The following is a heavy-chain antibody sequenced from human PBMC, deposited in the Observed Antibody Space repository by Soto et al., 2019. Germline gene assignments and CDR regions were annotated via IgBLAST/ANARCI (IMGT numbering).Heavy chain of an antibody. CDR2: IDYDGTTT. J-gene: IGHJ1*01. V-gene: IGHV3-74*01. CDR1: GFSFDSYW. Sequence: EVQLVESGGGLVQPGGSLRLSCAASGFSFDSYWMHWVRQAPGQGPVWVSRIDYDGTTTNYADSVKGRFTISRDNAKNTLYLQMKSLRPEATAVYYCARGPRASSGGTGAYWGQGTLVTVSS. D-gene: IGHD2-2*01. CDR3: ARGPRASSGGTGAY.